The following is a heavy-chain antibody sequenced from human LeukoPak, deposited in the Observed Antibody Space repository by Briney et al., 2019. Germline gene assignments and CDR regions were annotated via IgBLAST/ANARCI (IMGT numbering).Heavy chain of an antibody. J-gene: IGHJ4*02. CDR1: GYRFTGYY. CDR3: LGGRTDY. CDR2: INPNSGGT. V-gene: IGHV1-2*02. Sequence: ASVRVSCKASGYRFTGYYMHWVRQAPGQGLEWMGWINPNSGGTNYAQKFQGRVTMTRDTSISTAYMEVSRLRSDDTAVYYCLGGRTDYWGQGTLVTVSS. D-gene: IGHD3-16*01.